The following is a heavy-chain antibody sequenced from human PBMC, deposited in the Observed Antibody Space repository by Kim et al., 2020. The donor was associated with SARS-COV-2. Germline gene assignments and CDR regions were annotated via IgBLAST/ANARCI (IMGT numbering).Heavy chain of an antibody. D-gene: IGHD6-13*01. V-gene: IGHV1-18*04. CDR1: GYTFTSYG. CDR2: ISAYNGNT. Sequence: ASVKVSCKASGYTFTSYGISWVRQAPGQGLEWMGWISAYNGNTNYAQKLQGRVTMTTDTSTRTAYMELRSLRSDDTAVYYCARPRVGYSSSPDFDYWGQGTLVTVSS. J-gene: IGHJ4*02. CDR3: ARPRVGYSSSPDFDY.